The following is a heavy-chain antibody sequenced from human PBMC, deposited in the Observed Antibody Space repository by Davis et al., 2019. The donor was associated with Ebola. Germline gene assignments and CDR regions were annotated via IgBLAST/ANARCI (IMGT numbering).Heavy chain of an antibody. CDR1: GFTFSSYG. CDR2: LWYDGSNK. CDR3: ARDAGYNWFDP. V-gene: IGHV3-33*01. Sequence: GESLKIFCAASGFTFSSYGMHRVRQAPGKGLEWVAVLWYDGSNKYYADSVKGRFTISRDNAKNKLYLQMNSLRAKDTAVYYCARDAGYNWFDPWGQGTLVTVSS. J-gene: IGHJ5*02.